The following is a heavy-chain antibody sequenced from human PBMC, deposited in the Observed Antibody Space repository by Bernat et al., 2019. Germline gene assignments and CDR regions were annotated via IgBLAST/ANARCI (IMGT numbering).Heavy chain of an antibody. Sequence: EVQLVESGGGLVKPGGSLRLSCAASGFTFRSYSMNWVRQAPGKGLEWVSSISSSGSYIYDADSVKGRFTISRDNAKNSLDLQMNSLRAEDTAVYYCARDRGEWINYFDYWGQGSLVTVSS. CDR3: ARDRGEWINYFDY. V-gene: IGHV3-21*01. CDR2: ISSSGSYI. D-gene: IGHD5-12*01. J-gene: IGHJ4*02. CDR1: GFTFRSYS.